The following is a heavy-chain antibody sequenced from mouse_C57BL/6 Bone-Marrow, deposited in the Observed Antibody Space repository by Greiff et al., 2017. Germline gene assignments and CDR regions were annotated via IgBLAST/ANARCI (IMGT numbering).Heavy chain of an antibody. CDR2: IYPRSGNT. V-gene: IGHV1-81*01. J-gene: IGHJ3*01. CDR1: GYTFTSYG. D-gene: IGHD1-1*01. Sequence: VQLQQSGAELARPGASVKLSCKASGYTFTSYGISWVKQRTGQGLEWIGEIYPRSGNTYYNEKFKGKATLTADKSSSTAYMELRSLTSEDSAVYFCARIGLCYYGSKAYWGQGTLVTVSA. CDR3: ARIGLCYYGSKAY.